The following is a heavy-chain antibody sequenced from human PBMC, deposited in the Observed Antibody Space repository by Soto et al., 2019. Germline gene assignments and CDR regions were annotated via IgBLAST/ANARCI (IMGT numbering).Heavy chain of an antibody. Sequence: EVQLLESGGDLVQPGGSLRLSCAASGLTSSTYAMSWVRQAPGKGLEWVSGISGSGGNTYYADSVKGRFTISRDNSKNMLYLQMHSLRAEDTAVYYCAKRLTTVTPVFDCWGQGTLVTVSS. CDR2: ISGSGGNT. D-gene: IGHD4-17*01. CDR3: AKRLTTVTPVFDC. J-gene: IGHJ4*02. V-gene: IGHV3-23*01. CDR1: GLTSSTYA.